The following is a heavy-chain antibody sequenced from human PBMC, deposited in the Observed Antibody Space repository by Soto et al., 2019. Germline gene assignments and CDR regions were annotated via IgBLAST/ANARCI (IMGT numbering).Heavy chain of an antibody. V-gene: IGHV3-48*01. Sequence: GSLRLSCAASGFTFSSYAMSWVRQAPGKGLEWVSFISGSSDNIKYADSVKGRFTISRDNAKNSLYLQMNSLRAEDTAVYYCVRDSARIVVVPRVDGDNWLDPWGQGTLVTVSS. CDR2: ISGSSDNI. J-gene: IGHJ5*02. CDR3: VRDSARIVVVPRVDGDNWLDP. D-gene: IGHD2-2*01. CDR1: GFTFSSYA.